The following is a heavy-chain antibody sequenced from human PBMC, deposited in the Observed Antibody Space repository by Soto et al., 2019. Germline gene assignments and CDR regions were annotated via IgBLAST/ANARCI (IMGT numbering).Heavy chain of an antibody. CDR2: SYQSGIT. V-gene: IGHV4-30-2*01. J-gene: IGHJ5*02. Sequence: PSETLSLTGAVSGGSISSGGYAGSWIRQPPGKGLEWIGYSYQSGITYYNPSLRSRVTISVDRSKNQFSLKLSSVTAADTAVYYCARVPGSWGQGTLVTVSS. CDR1: GGSISSGGYA. CDR3: ARVPGS.